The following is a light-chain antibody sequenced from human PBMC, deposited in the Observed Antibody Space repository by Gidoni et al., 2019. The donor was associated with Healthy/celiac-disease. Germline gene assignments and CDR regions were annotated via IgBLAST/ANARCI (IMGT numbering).Light chain of an antibody. J-gene: IGKJ2*01. Sequence: DIVMAQSPDTLAVSLGERATINCKSSQSVLYSSNNKDYLAWYQQKPGQPPKLLIYWASTRESGVPARFSGSGSGTDFTLTISSLQAEDVAVYSCQQYYTTPYTFGQGTKLEIK. V-gene: IGKV4-1*01. CDR3: QQYYTTPYT. CDR2: WAS. CDR1: QSVLYSSNNKDY.